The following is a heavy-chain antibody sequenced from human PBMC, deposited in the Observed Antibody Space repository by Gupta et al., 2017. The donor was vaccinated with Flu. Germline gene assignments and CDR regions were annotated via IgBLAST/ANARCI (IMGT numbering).Heavy chain of an antibody. J-gene: IGHJ6*02. D-gene: IGHD2-2*01. V-gene: IGHV3-74*01. CDR2: IKSDGSST. Sequence: EVQLVESGGGLVQPGGSLRLSCAASGFTFSDYWMHWFRQAPGKGLVWVSRIKSDGSSTNYADSVKGRFTISRDNAKNTLYLQMNSLRAEDTAVYYCARPRFQLRNGLDVWGQGTTVTVSS. CDR1: GFTFSDYW. CDR3: ARPRFQLRNGLDV.